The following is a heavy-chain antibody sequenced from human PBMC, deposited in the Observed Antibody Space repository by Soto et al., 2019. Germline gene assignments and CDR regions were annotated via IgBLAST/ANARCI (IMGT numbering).Heavy chain of an antibody. V-gene: IGHV1-2*04. J-gene: IGHJ5*02. D-gene: IGHD3-10*01. CDR3: ARGWFGELLSSGNWFAL. CDR1: GYTFTGYY. CDR2: INPNSGGT. Sequence: ASVKVSCKASGYTFTGYYMHWVRQAPGQGLEWMGWINPNSGGTNYAQKFQGWVTMTRDTSISTAYMELSRLRSDDTAVYYCARGWFGELLSSGNWFALWGQGTLVTVSS.